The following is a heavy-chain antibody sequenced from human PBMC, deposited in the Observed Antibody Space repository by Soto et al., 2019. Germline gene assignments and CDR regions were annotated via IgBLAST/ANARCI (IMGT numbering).Heavy chain of an antibody. CDR2: ISYDGSTR. CDR3: AKQFSGWSYCFDY. D-gene: IGHD6-19*01. V-gene: IGHV3-30-3*02. Sequence: QVQLVESGGGVVQPGRSLRLSCAASGFTFSTNAMHWVRQAPGKGLEWVAVISYDGSTRYYADSIKGRFTISRDNSKSTLYLQVNILRAEDTAVYYCAKQFSGWSYCFDYWGQGTLVTVSS. CDR1: GFTFSTNA. J-gene: IGHJ4*02.